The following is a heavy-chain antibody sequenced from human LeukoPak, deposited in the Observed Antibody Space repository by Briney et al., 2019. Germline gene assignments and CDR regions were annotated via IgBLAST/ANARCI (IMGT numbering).Heavy chain of an antibody. V-gene: IGHV3-21*01. CDR1: GFTFSSYS. J-gene: IGHJ4*02. CDR3: ARLPSRYSSSGDY. D-gene: IGHD6-13*01. CDR2: ISSSSSYI. Sequence: PGGSLRLSCAASGFTFSSYSMNCVRPAPGKWLELVSSISSSSSYIYYADSLKGRFTITRDNAKNSLYLQMNSLRAEDTAVYYCARLPSRYSSSGDYWGQGTLVTVSS.